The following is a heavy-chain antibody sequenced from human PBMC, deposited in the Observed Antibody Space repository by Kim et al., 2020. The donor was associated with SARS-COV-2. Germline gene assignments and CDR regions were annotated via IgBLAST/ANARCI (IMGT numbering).Heavy chain of an antibody. CDR1: GYTFTSYY. J-gene: IGHJ6*02. CDR3: ARDSESFTPDMGAEHYGMDV. Sequence: ASVKVSCKASGYTFTSYYMHWVRQAPGQGLEWMGIINPSGGSTSYAQKFQGRVTMTRDTSTSTVYMELSSLRSEDTAVYYCARDSESFTPDMGAEHYGMDVWGQGTTVTVSS. CDR2: INPSGGST. D-gene: IGHD1-26*01. V-gene: IGHV1-46*01.